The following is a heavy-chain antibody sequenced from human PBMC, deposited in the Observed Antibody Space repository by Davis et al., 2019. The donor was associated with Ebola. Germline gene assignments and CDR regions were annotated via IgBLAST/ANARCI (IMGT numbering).Heavy chain of an antibody. Sequence: PGGSLRLSCAASGFTFSSYDMHWVRQATGKGLEWVSAIGTAGDTYYPGSVKGRFTISRENAKNSLYLQMNSLRAGDTAVYYCARGYYYGSGNPFDYWGQGTLVTVSS. D-gene: IGHD3-10*01. V-gene: IGHV3-13*01. CDR3: ARGYYYGSGNPFDY. CDR2: IGTAGDT. CDR1: GFTFSSYD. J-gene: IGHJ4*02.